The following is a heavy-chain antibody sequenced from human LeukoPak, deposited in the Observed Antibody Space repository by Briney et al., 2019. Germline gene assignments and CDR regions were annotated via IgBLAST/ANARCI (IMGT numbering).Heavy chain of an antibody. CDR3: ARDLSDGYGEFDY. J-gene: IGHJ4*02. D-gene: IGHD4-17*01. V-gene: IGHV1-46*01. CDR2: INPSGGST. CDR1: GYTFTSYY. Sequence: ASVKVSCKASGYTFTSYYMHWVRQAPGQGLEWMGIINPSGGSTSYAQKFQGRVTMTRDMSTSTVYVELSSLRSEDTAVYYCARDLSDGYGEFDYWGQGTLVTVSS.